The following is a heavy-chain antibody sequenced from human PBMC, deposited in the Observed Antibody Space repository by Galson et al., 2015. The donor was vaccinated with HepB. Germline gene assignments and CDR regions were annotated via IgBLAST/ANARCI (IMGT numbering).Heavy chain of an antibody. J-gene: IGHJ6*02. CDR3: ARQQITIFGVVITIPLDYYGMDV. CDR1: GYSFTSYW. D-gene: IGHD3-3*01. CDR2: IDPSDSYT. Sequence: QSGAEVKKPGESLRISCKGSGYSFTSYWISWVRQMPGKGLEWMGRIDPSDSYTNYSPSFQGHVTISADKSISTAYLQWSSLKASDTAMYYCARQQITIFGVVITIPLDYYGMDVWGQGTMVTVSS. V-gene: IGHV5-10-1*01.